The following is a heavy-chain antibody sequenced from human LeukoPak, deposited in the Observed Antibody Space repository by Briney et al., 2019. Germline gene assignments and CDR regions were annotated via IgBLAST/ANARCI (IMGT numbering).Heavy chain of an antibody. CDR2: INHSGST. J-gene: IGHJ4*02. Sequence: SETLSLTCAVYGGSFSGYYWSWIRQPPGKGLEWIGEINHSGSTNYNPSLKSRVTISVDTSKNQFSLKLSSVTAADTAVYYCARVRDDSSGYRSLEYWGQGTLVTVSS. V-gene: IGHV4-34*01. D-gene: IGHD3-22*01. CDR1: GGSFSGYY. CDR3: ARVRDDSSGYRSLEY.